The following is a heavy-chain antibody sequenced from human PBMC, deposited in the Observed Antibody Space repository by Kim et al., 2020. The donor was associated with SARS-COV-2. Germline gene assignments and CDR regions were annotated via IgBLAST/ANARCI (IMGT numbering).Heavy chain of an antibody. D-gene: IGHD1-26*01. CDR3: ARQMESGSVPTFDY. J-gene: IGHJ4*02. V-gene: IGHV3-30*01. Sequence: YADSVTCRFIISRDCSKTTLYLIMNSLRTGDTAVYYCARQMESGSVPTFDYWGQGTLVTVSS.